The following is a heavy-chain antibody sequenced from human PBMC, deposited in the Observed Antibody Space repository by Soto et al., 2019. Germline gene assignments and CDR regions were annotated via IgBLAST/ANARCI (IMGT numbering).Heavy chain of an antibody. CDR3: ARASPGGGNWFAP. CDR1: GDSIDSGGYS. CDR2: IYHSGST. J-gene: IGHJ5*02. Sequence: QVQLQESGPGLVRPSQTLSLTCVVSGDSIDSGGYSWTWIRQPPGKGLEWIGYIYHSGSTYYNPPFRSRVTISVETSKNQLSLMLNSVTAADTAIYYCARASPGGGNWFAPWGQGTLVTVSS. V-gene: IGHV4-30-2*01. D-gene: IGHD3-10*01.